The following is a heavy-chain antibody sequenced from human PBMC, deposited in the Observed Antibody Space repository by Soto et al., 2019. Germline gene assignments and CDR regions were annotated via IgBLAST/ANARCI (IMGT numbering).Heavy chain of an antibody. J-gene: IGHJ4*02. D-gene: IGHD3-22*01. CDR3: AKVGRVVITDFDC. V-gene: IGHV1-2*04. CDR2: INPNSGGT. CDR1: GYTFTGYY. Sequence: GASVKVSCTASGYTFTGYYMHWVRQAPGQGLEWMGWINPNSGGTNYAQKFQGWVTMTRDTSISTAYMELSSLRADDTAVYYCAKVGRVVITDFDCWGQGTLVTVSS.